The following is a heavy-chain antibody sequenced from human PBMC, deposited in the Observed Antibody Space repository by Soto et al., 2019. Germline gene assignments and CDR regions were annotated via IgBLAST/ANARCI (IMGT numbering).Heavy chain of an antibody. Sequence: GGSLRLSCAASGFTFSSYWMSWVRQAPGKGLEWVANIKQDGSEKYYVDSVKGRFTISRDNAKNSLYLQMNSLRAEDTAVYYCERVQKNCSSTSCYAGGYYYYYYYMDVWGKGTTVTVSS. CDR3: ERVQKNCSSTSCYAGGYYYYYYYMDV. CDR2: IKQDGSEK. CDR1: GFTFSSYW. J-gene: IGHJ6*03. V-gene: IGHV3-7*01. D-gene: IGHD2-2*01.